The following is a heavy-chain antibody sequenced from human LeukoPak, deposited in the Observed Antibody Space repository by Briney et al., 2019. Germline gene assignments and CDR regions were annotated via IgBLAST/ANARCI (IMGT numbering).Heavy chain of an antibody. V-gene: IGHV3-9*01. CDR1: GFTFDDYA. Sequence: QPGRSLRLSCAASGFTFDDYAVHWVRQAPGKGLEWVSGISWNSGAIGYADSVKGRFTISRDNSKNTLYLQMNSLRAEDTAVYYCAKYDFWSGYVDYWGQGTLVTVSS. D-gene: IGHD3-3*01. J-gene: IGHJ4*02. CDR3: AKYDFWSGYVDY. CDR2: ISWNSGAI.